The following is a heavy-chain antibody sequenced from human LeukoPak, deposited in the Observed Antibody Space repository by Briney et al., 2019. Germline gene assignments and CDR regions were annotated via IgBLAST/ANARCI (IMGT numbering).Heavy chain of an antibody. CDR2: LYYSGST. Sequence: SQTLSLTCTVSGGSISSYYWSWIRQPPGKGLDWIGYLYYSGSTNYNPSLKNRVTISVDTSKNQFSLELRSVTAADTAVYYCARAYIAPLPYGDSVWFGYWGQGTLVTVSS. V-gene: IGHV4-59*01. D-gene: IGHD4-17*01. CDR1: GGSISSYY. J-gene: IGHJ4*02. CDR3: ARAYIAPLPYGDSVWFGY.